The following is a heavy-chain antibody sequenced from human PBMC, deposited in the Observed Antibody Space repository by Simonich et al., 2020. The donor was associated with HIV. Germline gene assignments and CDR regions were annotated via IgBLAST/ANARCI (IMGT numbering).Heavy chain of an antibody. CDR2: NNPNSGGT. J-gene: IGHJ4*02. CDR3: ARGPNTGGFDY. CDR1: GYIFTAYF. V-gene: IGHV1-2*02. Sequence: QVQLVQSGAEVKEPGASVKVSCKASGYIFTAYFIHWVRQAPGQGLVWMGWNNPNSGGTNYAQDFQGRVTMNRDTSINTVYMEMTRLTADDTAVYHCARGPNTGGFDYWGQGTLVTVSS. D-gene: IGHD3-10*01.